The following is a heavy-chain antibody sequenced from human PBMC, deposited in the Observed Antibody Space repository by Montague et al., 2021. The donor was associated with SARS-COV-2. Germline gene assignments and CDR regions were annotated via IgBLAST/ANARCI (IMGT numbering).Heavy chain of an antibody. CDR1: GFTFRSYT. D-gene: IGHD3-22*01. J-gene: IGHJ3*02. Sequence: SRRLSCAASGFTFRSYTMNWVRQAPGKGLEWVSCISSSSSYIYYADSVKGRFTIFRDNAKNSLFLQMNSLRAEDTAVYYCARDGWAHYYDSSGYEGNFGIWGQGTMVTVSS. CDR3: ARDGWAHYYDSSGYEGNFGI. CDR2: ISSSSSYI. V-gene: IGHV3-21*01.